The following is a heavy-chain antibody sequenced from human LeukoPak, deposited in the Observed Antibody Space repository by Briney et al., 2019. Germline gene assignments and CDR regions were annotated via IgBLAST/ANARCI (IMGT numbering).Heavy chain of an antibody. D-gene: IGHD3-22*01. Sequence: ASVKVSCKASGYIFTNYGVSWVRQAPGQGLEWMGWITVYNGDTNYAQKFQGRVTMTTDTSTNTAYMELRSLRSEDTAVYYCARSEDYYDSSGYYYELDYWGQGTLVTVSS. J-gene: IGHJ4*02. CDR2: ITVYNGDT. V-gene: IGHV1-18*01. CDR3: ARSEDYYDSSGYYYELDY. CDR1: GYIFTNYG.